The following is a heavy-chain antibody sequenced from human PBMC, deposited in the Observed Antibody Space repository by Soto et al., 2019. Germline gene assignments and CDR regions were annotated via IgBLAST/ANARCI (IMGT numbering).Heavy chain of an antibody. Sequence: PGESLKISCAASGFTFSSYAMHWVRQAPGKGLEWVAVISYDGSNKDYADSVKGRFTISRDNSKNTLYLQMNSLRTDDTAVYYCARDRLSGGSCYGYWGQGTLVTVSS. J-gene: IGHJ4*02. CDR1: GFTFSSYA. CDR3: ARDRLSGGSCYGY. CDR2: ISYDGSNK. V-gene: IGHV3-30-3*01. D-gene: IGHD2-15*01.